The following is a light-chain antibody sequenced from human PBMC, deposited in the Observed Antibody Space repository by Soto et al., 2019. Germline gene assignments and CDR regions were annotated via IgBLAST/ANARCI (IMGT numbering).Light chain of an antibody. Sequence: DIQMTQSPSTLSASVGDRVTITCRASQSISSWLAWYQQKPGKAPKLLIYDASSLQSGVPPRFSGSGSGTEFTLTISSLQPDDFATYYCQQYHSYSRTFGQGTKVDIK. CDR1: QSISSW. CDR3: QQYHSYSRT. CDR2: DAS. V-gene: IGKV1-5*01. J-gene: IGKJ1*01.